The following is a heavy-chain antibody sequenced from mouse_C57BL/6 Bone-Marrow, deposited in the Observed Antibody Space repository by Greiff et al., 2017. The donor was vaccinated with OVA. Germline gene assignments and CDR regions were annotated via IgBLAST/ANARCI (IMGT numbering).Heavy chain of an antibody. J-gene: IGHJ2*01. CDR3: ARRGYYYLYDFDY. CDR2: ISSGGSYT. Sequence: EVKLMESGGDLVKPGGSLKLSCAASGFTFSSYGMSWVRQTPDKRLAWVATISSGGSYTYYPASVKGRFTISRDNATNTLYLQMSSLKSKDTAMYYCARRGYYYLYDFDYWGHGTTLTVSS. V-gene: IGHV5-6*02. CDR1: GFTFSSYG. D-gene: IGHD1-1*01.